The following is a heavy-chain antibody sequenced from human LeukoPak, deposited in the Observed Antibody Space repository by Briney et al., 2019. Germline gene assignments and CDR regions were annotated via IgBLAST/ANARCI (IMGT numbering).Heavy chain of an antibody. V-gene: IGHV1-18*01. CDR3: ARGYSYGSDYYYGMDV. J-gene: IGHJ6*02. CDR1: GCTFTSYA. D-gene: IGHD5-18*01. Sequence: ASVKVSCKASGCTFTSYAISWVRQAPGQGLEWMGWISGYNGNTKYAQKVQGRVTMTTDTSTGTAYMELRSLTSDDTAVYYCARGYSYGSDYYYGMDVWGQGTTVTVSS. CDR2: ISGYNGNT.